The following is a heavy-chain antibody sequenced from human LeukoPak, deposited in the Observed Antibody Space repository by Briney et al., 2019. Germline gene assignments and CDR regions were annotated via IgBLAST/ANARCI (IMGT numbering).Heavy chain of an antibody. Sequence: GRSLRLSCAASGFTFDDYAMHWVRQAPGKGLEWVSGISWNSGSIGYADSVKGRFTISRDHAKNSLYLQMNSLRAEDTALYYCAKDSSSSWYGGGFAYWGQGTLVTVSS. CDR3: AKDSSSSWYGGGFAY. V-gene: IGHV3-9*01. CDR2: ISWNSGSI. J-gene: IGHJ4*02. D-gene: IGHD6-13*01. CDR1: GFTFDDYA.